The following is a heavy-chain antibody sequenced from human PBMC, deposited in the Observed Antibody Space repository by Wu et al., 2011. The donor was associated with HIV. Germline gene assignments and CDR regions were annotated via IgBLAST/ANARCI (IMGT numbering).Heavy chain of an antibody. CDR2: MNPITGYT. Sequence: QVQLVQSGAEMKNPGASVKVSCKASGYTFTNYDINWMRQASGQGLEWMGWMNPITGYTGYAPKFQGRFTISRNTAMTTAFMELSSLNSDDTAVYYCARAGPGASTPIDYWGQGTLV. CDR3: ARAGPGASTPIDY. D-gene: IGHD1-26*01. J-gene: IGHJ4*02. CDR1: GYTFTNYD. V-gene: IGHV1-8*03.